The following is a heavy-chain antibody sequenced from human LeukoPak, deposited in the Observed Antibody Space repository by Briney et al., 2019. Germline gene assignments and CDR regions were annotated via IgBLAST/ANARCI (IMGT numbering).Heavy chain of an antibody. CDR1: GDSVSSKSAA. D-gene: IGHD3-9*01. CDR3: ARGSLTGYSPWEY. CDR2: TYYRSKWSN. J-gene: IGHJ4*02. V-gene: IGHV6-1*01. Sequence: SQTLSLTCVISGDSVSSKSAAWTWIRQSPSRGLEWLGRTYYRSKWSNDYAVSVKSRITINPDTSKNQFSLQLNSVTPEDTAVYYCARGSLTGYSPWEYWGQGSLVTVSS.